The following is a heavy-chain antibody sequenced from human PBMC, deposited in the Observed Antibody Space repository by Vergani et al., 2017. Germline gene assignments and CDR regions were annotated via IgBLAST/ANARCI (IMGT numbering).Heavy chain of an antibody. J-gene: IGHJ4*02. CDR2: IIEDAGRT. Sequence: EVQMLESGGGLVQPGGSLRLSCAASGFPFSNYAMKWVRQAPHKGLEWVSSIIEDAGRTYYADSVKGRFTISRDNSKNMLYLEMSSLRAEDKTLYYCAGLGNWNRAYWGQGTLVTVS. D-gene: IGHD1-1*01. CDR1: GFPFSNYA. CDR3: AGLGNWNRAY. V-gene: IGHV3-23*01.